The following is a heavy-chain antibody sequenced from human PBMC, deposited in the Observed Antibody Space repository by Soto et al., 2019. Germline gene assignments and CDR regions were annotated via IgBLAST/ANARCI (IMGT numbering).Heavy chain of an antibody. CDR3: ARGLKHRIGAAARQRGY. V-gene: IGHV4-34*01. CDR2: INHSGST. CDR1: GGSFSGYY. D-gene: IGHD6-6*01. J-gene: IGHJ4*02. Sequence: QVQLQQWGAGLLKPSETLSLTCAVYGGSFSGYYWSWIRQPPGKGLEWIGEINHSGSTNYNPSLKSRVTISVDTSKNQFSLKLSSVTAADTAVYYCARGLKHRIGAAARQRGYWGQGTLVTVSS.